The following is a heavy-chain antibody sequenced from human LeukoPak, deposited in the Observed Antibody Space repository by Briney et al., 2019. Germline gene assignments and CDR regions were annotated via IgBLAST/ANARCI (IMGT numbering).Heavy chain of an antibody. Sequence: ASVRVSCKVSGYTLTELSMHCVRQAPGKGLEWMGGFDPEDGETIYAQKFQGRFTMTEDTSTDKAYMELSSLRSEDTAVYYCATLAVAGTFDSWGQGTLVTVSS. CDR3: ATLAVAGTFDS. CDR2: FDPEDGET. CDR1: GYTLTELS. J-gene: IGHJ4*02. D-gene: IGHD6-19*01. V-gene: IGHV1-24*01.